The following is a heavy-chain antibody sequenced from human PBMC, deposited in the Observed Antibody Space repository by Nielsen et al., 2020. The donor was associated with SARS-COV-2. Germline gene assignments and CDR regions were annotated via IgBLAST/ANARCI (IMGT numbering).Heavy chain of an antibody. CDR3: AREVGYYYDSSGYYLNWFDP. D-gene: IGHD3-22*01. J-gene: IGHJ5*02. Sequence: GGSLRLSCAASGFTFSSYWMNWVRQAPGKGLEWVANIKQDGSEKYYVDSVKGRFTISRDNAKNSLYLQMNSLRAEDTAVYYCAREVGYYYDSSGYYLNWFDPWGQGTLVTVSS. CDR1: GFTFSSYW. V-gene: IGHV3-7*01. CDR2: IKQDGSEK.